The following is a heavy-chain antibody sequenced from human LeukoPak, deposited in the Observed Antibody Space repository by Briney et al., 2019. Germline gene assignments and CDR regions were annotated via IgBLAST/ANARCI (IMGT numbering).Heavy chain of an antibody. J-gene: IGHJ6*03. D-gene: IGHD2-8*01. CDR1: GYTFTGYF. Sequence: ASVKVSCKASGYTFTGYFIHWVRQAPGQGLEWLGRINPNSGDTNYAQNFHGRVTMTRDTSITTAYMELNSLTSDDTAVYFCARSAEHCNNGVCFTDYYMDVWGKGTTVTVSS. CDR3: ARSAEHCNNGVCFTDYYMDV. CDR2: INPNSGDT. V-gene: IGHV1-2*06.